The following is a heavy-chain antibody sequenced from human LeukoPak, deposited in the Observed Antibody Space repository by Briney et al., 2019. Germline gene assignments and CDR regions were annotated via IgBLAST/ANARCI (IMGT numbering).Heavy chain of an antibody. CDR1: GGSISSGSYY. Sequence: PSQTLSLTCTVSGGSISSGSYYWSWIRQPAGKGLEWIGRIFTSGSTKYNPSLKSRVTISVDTSKNQFSLKLSSVTAADTAVYYCARTYLKTTVTTIDYWGQGTLVTVSS. CDR2: IFTSGST. CDR3: ARTYLKTTVTTIDY. J-gene: IGHJ4*02. V-gene: IGHV4-61*02. D-gene: IGHD4-17*01.